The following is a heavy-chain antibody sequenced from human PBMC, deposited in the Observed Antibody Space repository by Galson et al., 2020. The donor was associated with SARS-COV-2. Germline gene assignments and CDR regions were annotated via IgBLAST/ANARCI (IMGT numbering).Heavy chain of an antibody. J-gene: IGHJ4*02. CDR3: VTGGLDY. Sequence: GGSLRLSCAASGFSFSNAWMCWVRQTPGKGLEWVGRITSKNDGGTIQYPAPVKGRFTISRDDSKDTVDLQMTSLKVEDTAVYYCVTGGLDYWGQGALVTVSS. D-gene: IGHD3-16*01. V-gene: IGHV3-15*05. CDR2: ITSKNDGGTI. CDR1: GFSFSNAW.